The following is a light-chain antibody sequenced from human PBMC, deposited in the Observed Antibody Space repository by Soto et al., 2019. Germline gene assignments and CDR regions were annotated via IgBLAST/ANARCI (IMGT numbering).Light chain of an antibody. Sequence: QSALTQPASVSGSPGQSITISCSGASGDVGSYNPVSWYQQHPGKAPKLTIYEDSKRPSGVSNRFSGSKSGNTASLTISGLQAEDEADYYCCSYAGITTVVFGGGTKLTVL. CDR3: CSYAGITTVV. CDR1: SGDVGSYNP. V-gene: IGLV2-23*01. CDR2: EDS. J-gene: IGLJ2*01.